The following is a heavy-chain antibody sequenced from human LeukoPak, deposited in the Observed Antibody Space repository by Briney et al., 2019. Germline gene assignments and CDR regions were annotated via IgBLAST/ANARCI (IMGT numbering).Heavy chain of an antibody. V-gene: IGHV6-1*01. Sequence: SQTLSLTCGISGDSVSSNSAAWNWIRQSPSRGLEWLGRTYYRSKWFINYAPFVKSRIIINPDTPKNQVSLQLNSVTPEDTAVYYCTRSDCSSGRCPGFDNWGQGTLVTVSS. J-gene: IGHJ4*02. CDR2: TYYRSKWFI. CDR1: GDSVSSNSAA. CDR3: TRSDCSSGRCPGFDN. D-gene: IGHD6-19*01.